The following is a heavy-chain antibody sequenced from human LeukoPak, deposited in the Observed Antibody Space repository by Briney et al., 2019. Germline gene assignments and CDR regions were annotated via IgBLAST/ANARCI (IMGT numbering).Heavy chain of an antibody. CDR2: ITQDGSEK. CDR1: EFTFSSHQ. Sequence: GGSLRLSCAASEFTFSSHQMSWVRQAPGKGLECVAKITQDGSEKYYMDSVEGRFIIARDNGKNSLYLQMNSLRVEDTSGYYCGRAWQQAHVFERWGQGTLVPVSP. D-gene: IGHD3-3*01. V-gene: IGHV3-7*04. J-gene: IGHJ3*01. CDR3: GRAWQQAHVFER.